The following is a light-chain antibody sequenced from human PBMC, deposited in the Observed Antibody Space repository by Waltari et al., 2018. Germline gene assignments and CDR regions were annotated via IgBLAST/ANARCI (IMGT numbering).Light chain of an antibody. CDR1: SSNIESNT. Sequence: QSVLTQTPSASGTPGQRVSFSCSGGSSNIESNTVNWYQQFPGTAPKLLIYSNNQRPSGVPDRFSGSKSGTSASLAISGLQSEDEADYYCAAWDDRLNAVVFGGGTKLTVL. CDR3: AAWDDRLNAVV. CDR2: SNN. V-gene: IGLV1-44*01. J-gene: IGLJ2*01.